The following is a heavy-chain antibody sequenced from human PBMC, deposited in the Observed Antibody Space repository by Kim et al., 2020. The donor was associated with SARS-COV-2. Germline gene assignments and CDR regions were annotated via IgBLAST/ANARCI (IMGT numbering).Heavy chain of an antibody. V-gene: IGHV3-9*01. Sequence: GDADSLRDRFCISRDNAKNSLYLQINSLRPEDTAVYYCASDSSGYYYIDYWGQGTLVTVSS. CDR3: ASDSSGYYYIDY. D-gene: IGHD3-22*01. J-gene: IGHJ4*02.